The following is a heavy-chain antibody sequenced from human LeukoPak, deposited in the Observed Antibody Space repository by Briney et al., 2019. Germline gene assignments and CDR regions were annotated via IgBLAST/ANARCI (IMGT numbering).Heavy chain of an antibody. CDR1: GGSISSGSYY. CDR3: AADYYDSSGYFFDY. CDR2: IYTSAST. J-gene: IGHJ4*02. D-gene: IGHD3-22*01. V-gene: IGHV4-61*02. Sequence: PSQTLSLTCTVSGGSISSGSYYWSWLRQPAGQGLEWIGRIYTSASTNYNPSLKSRVTISVDTSKNQFSLKLSSVTAADTAVYYCAADYYDSSGYFFDYWGQGTLVTVSS.